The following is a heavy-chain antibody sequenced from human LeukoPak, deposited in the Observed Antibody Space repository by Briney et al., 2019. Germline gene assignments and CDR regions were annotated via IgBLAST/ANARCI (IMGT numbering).Heavy chain of an antibody. Sequence: GASVKVSCKASGYTFTGYYMHWVRQAPGQGLEWMGWINPNSGGTNYAQKFQGRVTMTRDTSISTAYMELSRLRSDDTAVYYCARVRDSSVYYFDYWGQGTLVTVSS. D-gene: IGHD3-22*01. V-gene: IGHV1-2*02. CDR2: INPNSGGT. CDR1: GYTFTGYY. J-gene: IGHJ4*02. CDR3: ARVRDSSVYYFDY.